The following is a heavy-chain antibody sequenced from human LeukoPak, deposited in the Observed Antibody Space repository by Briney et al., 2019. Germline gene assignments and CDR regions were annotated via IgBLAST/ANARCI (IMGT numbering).Heavy chain of an antibody. CDR2: ISGSGGST. J-gene: IGHJ4*02. Sequence: GGSLRLSCAASGFTFSTYPMTWVRQAPGKGLEWVSGISGSGGSTYYADSVKGRFTISRDNSKNTLYLQMNSLRAEDTAVYYCATTSAQVVVAATDHWGQGTLVTVSS. V-gene: IGHV3-23*01. CDR3: ATTSAQVVVAATDH. CDR1: GFTFSTYP. D-gene: IGHD2-15*01.